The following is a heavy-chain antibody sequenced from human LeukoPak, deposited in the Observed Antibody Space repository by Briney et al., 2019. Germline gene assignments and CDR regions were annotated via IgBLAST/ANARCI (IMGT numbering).Heavy chain of an antibody. CDR3: AKDIMIWGVNSFDY. D-gene: IGHD3-10*01. V-gene: IGHV3-23*01. Sequence: GGSLRLSCAVSGFTFSGYPMSWVRHTPGKGLEWVSAIGSSGVNTYYADSVKGRFTISRDNSKNTLDLQMNSLRAEDTALYYCAKDIMIWGVNSFDYWGQGTLVTVSS. J-gene: IGHJ4*02. CDR2: IGSSGVNT. CDR1: GFTFSGYP.